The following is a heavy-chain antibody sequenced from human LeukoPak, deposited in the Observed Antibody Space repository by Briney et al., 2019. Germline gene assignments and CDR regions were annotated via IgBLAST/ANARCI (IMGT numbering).Heavy chain of an antibody. D-gene: IGHD6-13*01. CDR1: GFTFSDYA. J-gene: IGHJ5*02. CDR2: MSVSGGNT. Sequence: GGSLRLSCAASGFTFSDYAMSWVRQAPGKGLEWVSGMSVSGGNTYYADSVKGRFTISRDNSKNTLYLQMNSLRAEDTAVYYCAKGSIAAAGTDNWFDPWGQGTLVTVSS. CDR3: AKGSIAAAGTDNWFDP. V-gene: IGHV3-23*01.